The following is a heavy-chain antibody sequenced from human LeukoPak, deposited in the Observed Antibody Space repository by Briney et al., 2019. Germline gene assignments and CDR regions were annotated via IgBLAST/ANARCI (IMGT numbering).Heavy chain of an antibody. V-gene: IGHV4-59*01. CDR1: GGSISSYY. CDR2: IYYSGST. CDR3: ASGLVDTAMVLDY. D-gene: IGHD5-18*01. Sequence: SETLSLTCTVSGGSISSYYWSWIRQPPGKGLEWIGYIYYSGSTNYNPSLKSRVTVSVDTSKNQFSLKLSSVTAADTAVYYCASGLVDTAMVLDYWGQGTLVTVSS. J-gene: IGHJ4*02.